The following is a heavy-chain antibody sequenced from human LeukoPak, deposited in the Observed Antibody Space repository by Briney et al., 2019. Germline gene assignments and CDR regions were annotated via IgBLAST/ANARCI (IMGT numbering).Heavy chain of an antibody. CDR1: GFTFSSYW. J-gene: IGHJ1*01. V-gene: IGHV3-74*01. CDR2: INSDGSST. CDR3: ARVPHYYGSGRYYNVDGYFQH. D-gene: IGHD3-10*01. Sequence: GGSLRLSCAASGFTFSSYWMHWVRQAPGKGLVWVSRINSDGSSTSYADSVKGRFTISRDNAKNTLYLQMNSLRAEDTAVYYCARVPHYYGSGRYYNVDGYFQHWGQGTLVTVSS.